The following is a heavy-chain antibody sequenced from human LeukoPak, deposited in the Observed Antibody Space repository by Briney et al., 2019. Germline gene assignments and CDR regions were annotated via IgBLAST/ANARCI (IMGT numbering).Heavy chain of an antibody. CDR1: GFTFSSYG. V-gene: IGHV3-30*02. CDR2: IRYDGSNK. J-gene: IGHJ4*02. D-gene: IGHD4-11*01. CDR3: AKKGGYSNWIDY. Sequence: GGSLRLSCAASGFTFSSYGMNRVRQAPGKGLEWVAFIRYDGSNKYYADSVKGRFTISRDNSKNTLYLQMNSLRVEDTAVYYCAKKGGYSNWIDYWGQGTLVTVSS.